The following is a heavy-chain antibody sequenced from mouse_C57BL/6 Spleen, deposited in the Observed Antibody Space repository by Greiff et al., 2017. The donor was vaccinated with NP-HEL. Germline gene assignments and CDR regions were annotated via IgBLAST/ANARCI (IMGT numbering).Heavy chain of an antibody. V-gene: IGHV8-8*01. CDR1: GFSLSTFGMG. CDR3: ARMGRDRVYFDY. J-gene: IGHJ2*01. Sequence: QVTLKVSGPGILQTSQTLSLTCSFSGFSLSTFGMGVGWIRPPSGQGLEWLAHIWWGADKYYTPALKSRLTISKDTSKNQVFLKIANVDTADTATYYCARMGRDRVYFDYWGQGTTLTVSS. D-gene: IGHD3-3*01. CDR2: IWWGADK.